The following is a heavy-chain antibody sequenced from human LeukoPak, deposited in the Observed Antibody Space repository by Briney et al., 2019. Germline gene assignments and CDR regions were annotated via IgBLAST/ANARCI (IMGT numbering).Heavy chain of an antibody. D-gene: IGHD6-25*01. J-gene: IGHJ6*03. CDR3: AKDQMRLRSYYYMVV. Sequence: PGRSLRLSCVASGLTFSSYGMHWVRQAPGKGLQWVAVIWYGGSNKYYADSVKGRFTISRDNSKNTLYLQMNSLRAEDTAVYYCAKDQMRLRSYYYMVVWGKGTTVTVSS. CDR2: IWYGGSNK. V-gene: IGHV3-33*06. CDR1: GLTFSSYG.